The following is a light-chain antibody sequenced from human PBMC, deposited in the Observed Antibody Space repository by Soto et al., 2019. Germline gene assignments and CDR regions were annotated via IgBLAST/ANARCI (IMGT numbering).Light chain of an antibody. V-gene: IGKV1-5*03. CDR1: QSISTW. J-gene: IGKJ2*01. Sequence: DIQMTQSPSTLSASVGDRVTITCRASQSISTWLAWYQQKPGKAPKVLIYKASSLETGVPPRFSGSGSGTEFPLTLSRLQPGDFATYYCQQYDSYPYTLGQGNKLEIK. CDR2: KAS. CDR3: QQYDSYPYT.